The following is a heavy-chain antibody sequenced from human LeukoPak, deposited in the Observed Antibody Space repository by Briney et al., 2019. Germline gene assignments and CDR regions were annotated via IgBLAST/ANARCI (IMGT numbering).Heavy chain of an antibody. V-gene: IGHV3-20*04. D-gene: IGHD3-16*02. CDR3: ARDWFTRLGELSPDRAFDY. CDR1: GFTFDDSV. J-gene: IGHJ4*02. CDR2: INWNGGST. Sequence: RAGGSLRLSCAASGFTFDDSVMSWVRHVPGKGLEWVSGINWNGGSTGYVDSVKGRFTISRDNAKNSLYLQMNSLRAEDTALYYCARDWFTRLGELSPDRAFDYWGQGTLVTVFS.